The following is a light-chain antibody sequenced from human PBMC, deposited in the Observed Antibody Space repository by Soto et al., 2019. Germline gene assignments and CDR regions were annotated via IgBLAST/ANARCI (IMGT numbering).Light chain of an antibody. V-gene: IGLV2-8*01. Sequence: QSALTQPPSASGSPGQSVTISCTGTSSDVGGYNYVSWYQQHPGKAPKLMIYEVSKRPSGVPDRFSGSKSGNTASLTVSGLQAEDEAGYYCSSYAGSNNFPVVFGGGTKLTVL. J-gene: IGLJ2*01. CDR1: SSDVGGYNY. CDR3: SSYAGSNNFPVV. CDR2: EVS.